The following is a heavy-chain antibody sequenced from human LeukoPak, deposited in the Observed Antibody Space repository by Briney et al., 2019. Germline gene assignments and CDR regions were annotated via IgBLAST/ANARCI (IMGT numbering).Heavy chain of an antibody. CDR1: RFTFSSPA. Sequence: SVKVSCTASRFTFSSPAVQWVRQARGKHLEWIGWIVVGSGYTNYAHKVQERVTFTGDMSTSSVYLELNSLRAEDTAVYYCSVARGLTDPLDFWGQGTLVTVSS. CDR2: IVVGSGYT. CDR3: SVARGLTDPLDF. V-gene: IGHV1-58*01. D-gene: IGHD3-10*01. J-gene: IGHJ4*02.